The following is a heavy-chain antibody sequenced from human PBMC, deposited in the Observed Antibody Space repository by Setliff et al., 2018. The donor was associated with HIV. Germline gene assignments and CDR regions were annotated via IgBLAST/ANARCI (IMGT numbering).Heavy chain of an antibody. CDR1: GYSISSGYY. D-gene: IGHD3-10*01. V-gene: IGHV4-38-2*01. CDR3: ARSHYGMMGNWYFDL. CDR2: IYHTGSI. Sequence: PSETLSLTCAVSGYSISSGYYWGWIRQPPGKGLEWIGNIYHTGSISYNPSLKSRVTISVDMSKNHFSLKLSSVTAADTAVYYCARSHYGMMGNWYFDLWGRGTLGTVS. J-gene: IGHJ2*01.